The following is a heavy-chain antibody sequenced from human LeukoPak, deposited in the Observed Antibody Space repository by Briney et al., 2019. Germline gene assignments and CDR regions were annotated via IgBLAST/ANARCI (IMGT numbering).Heavy chain of an antibody. D-gene: IGHD3-22*01. Sequence: SETLSLTCSVSDDSITMYYWTWIRQPPGKGLEWIGNIYHSGTTYYNPSLKSRVTISVDTSKNQFSLKLSSVTAADTAVYYCARGVTMIGRLRFDPWGQGTLVTVSS. CDR2: IYHSGTT. CDR1: DDSITMYY. V-gene: IGHV4-38-2*02. J-gene: IGHJ5*02. CDR3: ARGVTMIGRLRFDP.